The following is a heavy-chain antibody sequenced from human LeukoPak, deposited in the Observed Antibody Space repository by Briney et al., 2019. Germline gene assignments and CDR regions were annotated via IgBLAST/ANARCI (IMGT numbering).Heavy chain of an antibody. CDR3: ARGLSLYSNFAERWFDP. V-gene: IGHV6-1*01. D-gene: IGHD4-11*01. Sequence: SQTLSLTCAISGDSVSRDTAGWSWIRQSPSRGLEWLGRTYYRSRWYTDFAPSVRNRISINADTSKNQFSLKLSSVTAADTAVYYCARGLSLYSNFAERWFDPWGQGTLVTVSS. J-gene: IGHJ5*02. CDR1: GDSVSRDTAG. CDR2: TYYRSRWYT.